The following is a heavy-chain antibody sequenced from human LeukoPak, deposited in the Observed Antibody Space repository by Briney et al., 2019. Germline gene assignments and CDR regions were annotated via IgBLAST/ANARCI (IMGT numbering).Heavy chain of an antibody. V-gene: IGHV3-23*01. CDR2: ISGSGGST. CDR3: AKAVVAATSGAFDI. J-gene: IGHJ3*02. Sequence: GGSLRLSCAASGFTFSSYAMSWVRQAPGKGLDWGSAISGSGGSTYYADSVKGRFTISRDNSKNTLYLQMNSLRAEDTAVYYCAKAVVAATSGAFDIWGQGTMVTVSS. D-gene: IGHD2-15*01. CDR1: GFTFSSYA.